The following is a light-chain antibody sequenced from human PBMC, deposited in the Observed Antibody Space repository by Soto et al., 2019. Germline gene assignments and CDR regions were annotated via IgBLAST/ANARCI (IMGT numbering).Light chain of an antibody. V-gene: IGLV2-14*01. CDR1: SSDVGGYNY. CDR2: DVS. J-gene: IGLJ1*01. Sequence: QSALTQPASVSGSPGQSITISCTGTSSDVGGYNYVSWYQPQPGKAPKLMIYDVSNRPSVVSNRVSGFKSGNTASLPISGLQAEDEADYYCSSYTSSSTLGVFGTGTKVTVL. CDR3: SSYTSSSTLGV.